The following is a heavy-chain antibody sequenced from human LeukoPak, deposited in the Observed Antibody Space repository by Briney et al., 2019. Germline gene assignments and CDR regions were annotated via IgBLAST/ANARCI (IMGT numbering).Heavy chain of an antibody. V-gene: IGHV3-23*01. J-gene: IGHJ6*02. CDR3: AREDGYYYGSGPLAYYYYGMDV. Sequence: GSLRLSCAASGFTFSSYAMSWVRQAPGKGLEWVSAISGSGGSTYYADSVKGRFTISRDNSKNTLYLQMNSLRAEDTAVYYCAREDGYYYGSGPLAYYYYGMDVWGQGTTVTVSS. CDR2: ISGSGGST. CDR1: GFTFSSYA. D-gene: IGHD3-10*01.